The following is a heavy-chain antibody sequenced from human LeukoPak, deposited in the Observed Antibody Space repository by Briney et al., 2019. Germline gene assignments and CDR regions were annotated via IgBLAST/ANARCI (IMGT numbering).Heavy chain of an antibody. V-gene: IGHV3-23*01. CDR1: GFTFSISA. Sequence: GGSLRLSRAASGFTFSISAMSWVRQAPGKGLEWVSAISGSGGSTYYADSVKGRFIISRDNSKNTLYLQMNSLRAEDTAVYYCAKDRRTLDAFDIWGQGTMVTVSS. CDR2: ISGSGGST. J-gene: IGHJ3*02. CDR3: AKDRRTLDAFDI.